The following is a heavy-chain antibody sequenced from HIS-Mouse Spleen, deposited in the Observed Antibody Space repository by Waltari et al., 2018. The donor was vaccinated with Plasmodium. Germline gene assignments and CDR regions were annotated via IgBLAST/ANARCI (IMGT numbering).Heavy chain of an antibody. CDR2: IDPGDPDT. V-gene: IGHV5-51*01. CDR3: ARHSPYYDFWSGYYRGYFDY. D-gene: IGHD3-3*01. Sequence: EVQLVHSGAEVKKPGESLKISCKGSGYSFTSYWIGWVRQMPGKGLEWMGIIDPGDPDTRNSPSFQGQVTSSADKSISTAYLQWSSLKASDTAMYYCARHSPYYDFWSGYYRGYFDYWGQGTLVTVSS. CDR1: GYSFTSYW. J-gene: IGHJ4*02.